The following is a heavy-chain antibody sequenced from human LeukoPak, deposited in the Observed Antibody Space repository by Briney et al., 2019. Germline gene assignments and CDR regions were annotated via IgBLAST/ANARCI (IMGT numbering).Heavy chain of an antibody. CDR1: GYTFTSYG. CDR3: ARCGPGRDRLNLGD. J-gene: IGHJ4*02. V-gene: IGHV1-18*01. Sequence: ASVKVSCKASGYTFTSYGISWVRQAPGQGLEWMGWIGAYNGNTNYAQKLQGRVTMTTDTSTSTAYMELRSLKSDDTAVYYCARCGPGRDRLNLGDWGQGTLVTVSS. CDR2: IGAYNGNT. D-gene: IGHD2-21*01.